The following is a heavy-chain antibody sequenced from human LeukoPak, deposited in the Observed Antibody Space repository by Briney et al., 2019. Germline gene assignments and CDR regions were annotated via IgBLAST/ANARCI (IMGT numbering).Heavy chain of an antibody. V-gene: IGHV4-39*01. CDR3: ARRSHCTGDSCYPV. CDR2: IYYGGST. CDR1: GDSMTSSNHY. Sequence: SETLSLTCTVSGDSMTSSNHYWVWIRQPPGKGLEWIGSIYYGGSTYYNPSLKSRVTISQDTSKNQFSLKVNTVTAADTAVYHCARRSHCTGDSCYPVWGQGTTVTVSS. D-gene: IGHD2-15*01. J-gene: IGHJ6*02.